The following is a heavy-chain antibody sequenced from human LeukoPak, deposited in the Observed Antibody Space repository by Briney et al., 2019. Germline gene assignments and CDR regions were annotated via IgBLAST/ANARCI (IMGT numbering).Heavy chain of an antibody. CDR3: AKAYSSGYYYQLEVAFDS. CDR1: GFTVSSCG. D-gene: IGHD3-22*01. V-gene: IGHV3-33*06. CDR2: VWCDGSNK. J-gene: IGHJ3*02. Sequence: PGRSLRLSCAASGFTVSSCGMHWVRQAQGKGLEWVGGVWCDGSNKYYADSVTGRFTISRDNSKNTLYLQMNSLRAEDTAVYYCAKAYSSGYYYQLEVAFDSWGQETMVTVSS.